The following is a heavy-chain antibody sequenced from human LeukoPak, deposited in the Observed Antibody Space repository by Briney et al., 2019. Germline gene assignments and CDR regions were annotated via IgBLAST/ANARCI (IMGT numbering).Heavy chain of an antibody. CDR1: GFNFSPYW. CDR2: IKSDGSST. D-gene: IGHD3-10*01. CDR3: ARGPSASGSYGGFDP. J-gene: IGHJ5*02. Sequence: GGPLTLLCTPSGFNFSPYWMHWVRQSTGKALVWVSRIKSDGSSTDYADSVKGRFTISRDKAKSTLYLQMNSLRAEDTAVYYCARGPSASGSYGGFDPWGQGTLVTVSP. V-gene: IGHV3-74*01.